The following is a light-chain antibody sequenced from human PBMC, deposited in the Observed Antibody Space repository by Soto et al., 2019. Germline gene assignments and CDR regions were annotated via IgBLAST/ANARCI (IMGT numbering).Light chain of an antibody. CDR1: QSVSSY. CDR3: QQRSNWPLT. V-gene: IGKV3-11*01. Sequence: EIVLTQSPATLSSSPGERGTLSCRACQSVSSYLAWYQQKPGQAPRLLIYDASNRATGIPARFSGSGSGTDFTLTISSLEPEDFALYYCQQRSNWPLTFGGGTKVEIK. J-gene: IGKJ4*01. CDR2: DAS.